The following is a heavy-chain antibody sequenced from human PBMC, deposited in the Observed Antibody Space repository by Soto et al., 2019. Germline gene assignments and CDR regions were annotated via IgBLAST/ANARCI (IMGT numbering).Heavy chain of an antibody. CDR1: GGTFSSYA. CDR3: ARRCYDILTGGYYYYGMDV. Sequence: QVQLVQSGAEVKKPGSSVKVSCKASGGTFSSYAISWVRQAPGQGLEWMGGIIPIFGTANYAQKFQGRVTITADESTSTAYMELSSLRSEDTAVYYCARRCYDILTGGYYYYGMDVWGQGTTVTVSS. D-gene: IGHD3-9*01. CDR2: IIPIFGTA. V-gene: IGHV1-69*01. J-gene: IGHJ6*02.